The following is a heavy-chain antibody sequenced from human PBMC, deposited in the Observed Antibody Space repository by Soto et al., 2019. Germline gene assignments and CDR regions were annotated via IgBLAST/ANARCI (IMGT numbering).Heavy chain of an antibody. D-gene: IGHD3-16*01. CDR2: ISPYNGNT. CDR3: ARGIGGYFDDDYSYGRDV. CDR1: GYTFTSYG. J-gene: IGHJ6*02. V-gene: IGHV1-18*01. Sequence: QVQLVQSGAEVKKPGASVKVSCKASGYTFTSYGISWVRQAPGQGLEWMGWISPYNGNTNYAQKLEGRVTMTTDTSTRTAYIELMSLRADDTAVYCCARGIGGYFDDDYSYGRDVWGQGTTVTVSS.